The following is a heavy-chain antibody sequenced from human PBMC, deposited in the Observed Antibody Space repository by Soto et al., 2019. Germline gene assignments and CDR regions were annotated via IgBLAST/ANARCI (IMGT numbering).Heavy chain of an antibody. CDR1: GFTFSNAW. V-gene: IGHV3-15*01. D-gene: IGHD3-3*01. Sequence: GGSLRLSCAASGFTFSNAWMSWVRQAPGKGLEWVGRIKSKTDGGTTDYDAPVKGRFTISRDDSKNTLYLQMNSLKTEDTAVYYCTTDPVANTIFGVVSLDYYYYMDVWGKGTTVTVSS. J-gene: IGHJ6*03. CDR2: IKSKTDGGTT. CDR3: TTDPVANTIFGVVSLDYYYYMDV.